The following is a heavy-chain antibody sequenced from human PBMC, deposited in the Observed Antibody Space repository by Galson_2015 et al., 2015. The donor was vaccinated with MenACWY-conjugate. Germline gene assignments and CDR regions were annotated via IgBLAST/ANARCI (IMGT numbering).Heavy chain of an antibody. D-gene: IGHD2-2*01. CDR3: ARYSTGYCSSTSCLGAFDI. Sequence: SVKVSCKASGYTFTSYAMHWVRQAPGQRLEWMGWINAGNGNTEYSQKFQGRVTITRDTSASTAYMELSSLRSEDTAVYYCARYSTGYCSSTSCLGAFDIWGQGTMVTVSS. CDR1: GYTFTSYA. CDR2: INAGNGNT. V-gene: IGHV1-3*01. J-gene: IGHJ3*02.